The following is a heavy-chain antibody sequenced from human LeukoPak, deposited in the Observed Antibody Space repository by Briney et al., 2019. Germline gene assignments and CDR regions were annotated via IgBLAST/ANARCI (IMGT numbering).Heavy chain of an antibody. CDR2: INHSGST. V-gene: IGHV4-34*01. D-gene: IGHD2-2*01. CDR1: GGSFSGYY. CDR3: ARGRYCSSTSCYLNWFDP. J-gene: IGHJ5*02. Sequence: SETLSLTCAVYGGSFSGYYWSWIRQPPGKGLEWIGEINHSGSTNYNPSLKSRVTISVDTSRNQFSLKLSSVTAADTAVYYCARGRYCSSTSCYLNWFDPWGQGTLVTVSS.